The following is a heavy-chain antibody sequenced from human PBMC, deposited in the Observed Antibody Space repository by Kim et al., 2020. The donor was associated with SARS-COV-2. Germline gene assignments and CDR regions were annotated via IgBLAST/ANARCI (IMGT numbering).Heavy chain of an antibody. J-gene: IGHJ6*02. V-gene: IGHV1-18*01. D-gene: IGHD6-13*01. CDR2: ISAYNGNT. CDR3: ARSQIAAYYYYYGMDV. Sequence: ASVKVSCKASGYTFTSYGISWVRQAPGQGLEWMGWISAYNGNTNYAQKLQGRVTMTTDTSTSTAYMELRSLRSDDTAVYYCARSQIAAYYYYYGMDVWGQGTTVTVSS. CDR1: GYTFTSYG.